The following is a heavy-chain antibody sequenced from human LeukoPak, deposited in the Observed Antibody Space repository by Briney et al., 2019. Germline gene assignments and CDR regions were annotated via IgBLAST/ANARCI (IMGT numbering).Heavy chain of an antibody. Sequence: ASVKVSCKASGYTFTSYAMNWVRQAPGQGLEWMGWINPNSGGTNYAQKFQGWVTMTRDTSISTAYMELSRLRSDDTAVYYCARDSAAAGIKDWGQGTLVTVSS. CDR3: ARDSAAAGIKD. D-gene: IGHD6-13*01. CDR1: GYTFTSYA. J-gene: IGHJ4*02. V-gene: IGHV1-2*04. CDR2: INPNSGGT.